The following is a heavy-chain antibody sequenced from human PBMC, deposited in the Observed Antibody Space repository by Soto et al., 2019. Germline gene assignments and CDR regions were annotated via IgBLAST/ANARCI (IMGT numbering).Heavy chain of an antibody. J-gene: IGHJ5*02. V-gene: IGHV4-34*01. Sequence: QVHLQQWGAGLLKPSETLSLTCAVYGESFIGYYWTWIRQSPGKGLEWIGEINHGGSTNYNPSLKSRVTISIDTSKNQFSLKLTSVTAADTSVYYCARTDIVNTNRFDPWGQGTLVTVSS. CDR2: INHGGST. D-gene: IGHD5-12*01. CDR1: GESFIGYY. CDR3: ARTDIVNTNRFDP.